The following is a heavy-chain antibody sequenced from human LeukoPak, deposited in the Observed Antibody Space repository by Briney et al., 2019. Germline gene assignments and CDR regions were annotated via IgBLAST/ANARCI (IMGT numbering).Heavy chain of an antibody. CDR2: ISYDGRNT. D-gene: IGHD3-10*01. CDR3: AKLGVVATMVSHFDY. CDR1: GFSFRSYG. J-gene: IGHJ4*02. V-gene: IGHV3-30*18. Sequence: GGSLRLSCAASGFSFRSYGMHWVRQAPGKGLEWVAVISYDGRNTYYADSVKGRFTISRDNPKNTLYLQMNSLRAEDTAVYYCAKLGVVATMVSHFDYWGQGTLVTVSS.